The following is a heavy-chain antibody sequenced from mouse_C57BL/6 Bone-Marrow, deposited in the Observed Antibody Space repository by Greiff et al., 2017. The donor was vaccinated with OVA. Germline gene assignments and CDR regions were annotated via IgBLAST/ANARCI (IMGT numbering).Heavy chain of an antibody. V-gene: IGHV14-4*01. CDR2: IDPENGDT. CDR1: GFNIKDDY. CDR3: TTYGSSPWFAY. D-gene: IGHD1-1*01. Sequence: EVQLQQSGAELVRPGASVKLSCTASGFNIKDDYMHWVKQRPEQGLEWIGWIDPENGDTEYASKFQGKATITADTSSNTAYLQLSSLTSEDTALYYCTTYGSSPWFAYWGQGTLVTVSA. J-gene: IGHJ3*01.